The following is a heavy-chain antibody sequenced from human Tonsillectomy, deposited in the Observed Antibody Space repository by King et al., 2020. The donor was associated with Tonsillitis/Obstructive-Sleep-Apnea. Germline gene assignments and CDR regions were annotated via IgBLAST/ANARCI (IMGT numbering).Heavy chain of an antibody. CDR3: ASLYGSGGPVSFDI. D-gene: IGHD3-10*01. V-gene: IGHV4-39*02. CDR1: RGSISSSSDY. J-gene: IGHJ3*02. CDR2: IYYIGRT. Sequence: QLQESGPGLVKPSETLALTCTGSRGSISSSSDYLAWVRQPPGKGLEWIGSIYYIGRTLYNPSLKGRVTVSFDTSENLFSLKVTSVAAADTAVYYCASLYGSGGPVSFDIWGQGTMVTVSS.